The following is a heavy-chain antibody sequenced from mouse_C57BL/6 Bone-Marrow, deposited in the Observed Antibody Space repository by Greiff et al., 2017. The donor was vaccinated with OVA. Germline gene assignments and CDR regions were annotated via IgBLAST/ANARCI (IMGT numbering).Heavy chain of an antibody. J-gene: IGHJ4*01. Sequence: QVQLKESGPELVKPGASVKLSCKASGYTFTSYDINWVKQRPGQGLEWIGWIYPRDGSTKYNEKFKGKATLTVDTSSSTAYMELHSLTSEDSAVYFCARRGYYGLYAMDYWGQGTSVTVSS. CDR3: ARRGYYGLYAMDY. CDR1: GYTFTSYD. V-gene: IGHV1-85*01. D-gene: IGHD1-1*01. CDR2: IYPRDGST.